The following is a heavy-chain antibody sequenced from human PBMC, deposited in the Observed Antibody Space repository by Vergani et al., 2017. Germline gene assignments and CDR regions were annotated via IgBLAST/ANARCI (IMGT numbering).Heavy chain of an antibody. J-gene: IGHJ4*02. V-gene: IGHV4-38-2*02. CDR3: ARARTTGTIFDY. CDR2: IYHSGST. D-gene: IGHD1-1*01. CDR1: GYSISSGYY. Sequence: QVQLQESGPGLVKPSETLSLTCTVSGYSISSGYYWGWIRQPPGQGLEWIGSIYHSGSTYYNPSLKSRVTISVDTSKNQFSLKLSSVTAADTAVYYCARARTTGTIFDYWGQGTLVTVSS.